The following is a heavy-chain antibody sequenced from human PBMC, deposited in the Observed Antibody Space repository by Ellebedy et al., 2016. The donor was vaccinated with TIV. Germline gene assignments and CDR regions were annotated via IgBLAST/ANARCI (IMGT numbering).Heavy chain of an antibody. CDR3: ARDIVPDRSGRRLVS. Sequence: GESLKISCTASGFTFTSSRMYWVRQAPGKGLEYVSYISSSGITKDYADSVKGRFSISRDNAKNSLYLQMNSLRDEDTAVYYCARDIVPDRSGRRLVSWGQGTLVTVSS. J-gene: IGHJ5*02. V-gene: IGHV3-48*02. CDR1: GFTFTSSR. D-gene: IGHD3-22*01. CDR2: ISSSGITK.